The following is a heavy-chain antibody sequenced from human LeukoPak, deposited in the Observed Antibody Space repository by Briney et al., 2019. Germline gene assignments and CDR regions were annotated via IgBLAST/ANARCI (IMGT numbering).Heavy chain of an antibody. CDR3: ARDSPSYYGDAFDI. CDR1: GGSFSGYY. J-gene: IGHJ3*02. D-gene: IGHD3-10*01. V-gene: IGHV4-4*07. CDR2: IYTSGST. Sequence: SETLSLTCAVYGGSFSGYYWSWIRQPAGKGLEWIGRIYTSGSTNYNPSLKSRVTMSVDTSKNQFSLKLSSVTAADTAVYYCARDSPSYYGDAFDIWGQGTMVTVSS.